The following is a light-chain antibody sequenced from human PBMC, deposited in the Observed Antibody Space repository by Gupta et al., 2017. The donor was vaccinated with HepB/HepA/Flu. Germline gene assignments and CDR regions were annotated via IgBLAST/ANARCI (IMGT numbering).Light chain of an antibody. V-gene: IGLV2-14*03. CDR2: DVI. CDR1: SSDIGAYNH. J-gene: IGLJ2*01. CDR3: SALTTKNTIV. Sequence: QPALTQPASVSGPLGHAITISCTGTSSDIGAYNHVSWYQQHPGKAPKLMIYDVIKRPAGVPNSFSGSKAGNTAALTISGRQEEEEADYYCSALTTKNTIVFGGGTKVTVL.